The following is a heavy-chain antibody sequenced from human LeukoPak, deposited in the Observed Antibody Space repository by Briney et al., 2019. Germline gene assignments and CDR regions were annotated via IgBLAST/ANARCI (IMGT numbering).Heavy chain of an antibody. D-gene: IGHD6-13*01. CDR1: GGSISSYY. Sequence: SETLSLTCTVSGGSISSYYWSWIRQPPGKGLEWIGYIYYSGSTNYNPSIKSRVTISVDSSKRQFSLKLSSVTAADTAVYYCARTIAAAATDPGYFDYWGQGTLVTVSS. J-gene: IGHJ4*02. V-gene: IGHV4-59*01. CDR3: ARTIAAAATDPGYFDY. CDR2: IYYSGST.